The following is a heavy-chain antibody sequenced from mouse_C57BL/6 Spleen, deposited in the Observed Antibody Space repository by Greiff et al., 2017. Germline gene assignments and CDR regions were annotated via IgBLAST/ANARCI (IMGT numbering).Heavy chain of an antibody. CDR2: ISSGSSTI. J-gene: IGHJ1*03. D-gene: IGHD2-2*01. V-gene: IGHV5-17*01. CDR1: GFTFSDYG. CDR3: ARTGDDDHWYFDV. Sequence: EVKLMESGGGLVKPGGSLKLSCAASGFTFSDYGMHWVRQAPEKGLEWVAYISSGSSTIYYADTVKGRFTISRDNAKNTLFLQMTSLRSEDTAMYYCARTGDDDHWYFDVWGTGTTVTVSS.